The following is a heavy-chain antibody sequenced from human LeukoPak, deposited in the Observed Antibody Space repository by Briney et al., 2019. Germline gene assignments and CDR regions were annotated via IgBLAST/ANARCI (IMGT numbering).Heavy chain of an antibody. CDR2: IYHTGTT. D-gene: IGHD3-3*01. J-gene: IGHJ4*02. V-gene: IGHV4-39*01. Sequence: SETLSLTCTASGGSLSSSGYYWGWIRQPPGKGLEWIGYIYHTGTTYYNASLKSRVTISVDTSKNQFSLKLSSVTAADMAVYYCARHWSGTSQFDYWGQGTLVTVSS. CDR3: ARHWSGTSQFDY. CDR1: GGSLSSSGYY.